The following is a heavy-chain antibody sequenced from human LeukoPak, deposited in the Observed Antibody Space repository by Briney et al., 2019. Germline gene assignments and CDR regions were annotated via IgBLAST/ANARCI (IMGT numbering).Heavy chain of an antibody. CDR3: ARGNTFGGVIDTYYFDY. CDR1: GFTVSSNY. Sequence: GGSLRLSCAASGFTVSSNYMSWVRQAPGKGLEWVSVIYSGGSTYYADSVKGRFTISRDNSKNTLYLQMNSLRAEDTAVYYCARGNTFGGVIDTYYFDYWGQGTLVTVSS. V-gene: IGHV3-53*01. D-gene: IGHD3-16*02. CDR2: IYSGGST. J-gene: IGHJ4*02.